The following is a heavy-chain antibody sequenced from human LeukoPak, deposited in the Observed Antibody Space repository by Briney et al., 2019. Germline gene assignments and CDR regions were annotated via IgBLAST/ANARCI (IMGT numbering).Heavy chain of an antibody. CDR3: ARDQVYNYGLYYFDY. D-gene: IGHD5-18*01. V-gene: IGHV1-46*01. CDR1: GYTFTTYY. CDR2: FNPSGGST. Sequence: GASVKVSCKASGYTFTTYYMHWVRQAPGQGLEWMGIFNPSGGSTSYAQKFQGRVTMTRDMSTSTLYMELSSLRSEDTAVYYCARDQVYNYGLYYFDYWGQGTLVTVSS. J-gene: IGHJ4*02.